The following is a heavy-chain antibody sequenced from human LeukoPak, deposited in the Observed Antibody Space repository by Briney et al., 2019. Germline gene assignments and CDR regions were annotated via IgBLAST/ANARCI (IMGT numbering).Heavy chain of an antibody. CDR1: GFTFSSYE. CDR2: ISSSSSYI. D-gene: IGHD6-6*01. J-gene: IGHJ4*02. V-gene: IGHV3-21*01. Sequence: PGGSLRLSCAASGFTFSSYEMNWVRQAPGKGLEWVSSISSSSSYIYYADSVKGRFTISRDNAKNSLYLQMNSLRAEDTAVYYCARDRTEYSSSSGEGYWGQGTLVTVSS. CDR3: ARDRTEYSSSSGEGY.